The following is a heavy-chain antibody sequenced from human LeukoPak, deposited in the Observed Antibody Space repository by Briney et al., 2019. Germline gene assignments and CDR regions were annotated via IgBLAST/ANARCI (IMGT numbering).Heavy chain of an antibody. J-gene: IGHJ4*02. CDR2: ISSDGTIT. V-gene: IGHV3-74*01. D-gene: IGHD3-10*01. CDR1: GFSVRTYW. Sequence: GGSLRLSCAASGFSVRTYWMSWVRQAPGKGLVWLSRISSDGTITSYADAVKGRFTLSRDSAKNTLYLQMNSLRAEDTAVYYCAKQYYYGSGSSPFDYWGQGTLVTVSS. CDR3: AKQYYYGSGSSPFDY.